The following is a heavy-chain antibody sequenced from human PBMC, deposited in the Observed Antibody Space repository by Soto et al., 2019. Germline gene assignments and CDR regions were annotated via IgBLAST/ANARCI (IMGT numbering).Heavy chain of an antibody. J-gene: IGHJ6*02. Sequence: KPSETLSLTCAVYGGSFSGYYWSWIRQPPGKGLEWIGEINHSGSTNYNPSLKSRVTISVDTSKNQFSLRLSSVTAADTAVYYCARHQHYDFWSGLYYCGMDVWGQGTTVTVSS. CDR2: INHSGST. CDR1: GGSFSGYY. D-gene: IGHD3-3*01. V-gene: IGHV4-34*01. CDR3: ARHQHYDFWSGLYYCGMDV.